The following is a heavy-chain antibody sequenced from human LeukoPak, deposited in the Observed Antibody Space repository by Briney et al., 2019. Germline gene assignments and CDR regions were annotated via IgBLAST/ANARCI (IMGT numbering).Heavy chain of an antibody. D-gene: IGHD3-22*01. J-gene: IGHJ3*02. CDR1: GGSISSGGYY. CDR2: IYYSGST. V-gene: IGHV4-31*03. Sequence: SETLSLTCTVSGGSISSGGYYWSWIRQHPGKGLEWIGYIYYSGSTYYNPSLKSRVTISVDTSKNQFSLKLSSVTAADTAVYYCAREGTSSYYYDSSGYYPDAFDIWGQGTMVTVSS. CDR3: AREGTSSYYYDSSGYYPDAFDI.